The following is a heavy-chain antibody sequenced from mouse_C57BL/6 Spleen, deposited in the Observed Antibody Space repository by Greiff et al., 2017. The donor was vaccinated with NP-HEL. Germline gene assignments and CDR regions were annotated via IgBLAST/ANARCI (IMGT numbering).Heavy chain of an antibody. CDR1: GYTFTSYW. CDR3: ARSRDVTTATRPNYYAMDY. CDR2: INPSSGYT. V-gene: IGHV1-7*01. Sequence: QVQLQQSGAELAKPGASVKLSCKASGYTFTSYWMHWVKQRPGQGLEWIGYINPSSGYTKYNQKFKDKATLTADKSSSTAYMQLSSLTCEDSAVYYCARSRDVTTATRPNYYAMDYWGQGNSVTVSS. J-gene: IGHJ4*01. D-gene: IGHD1-2*01.